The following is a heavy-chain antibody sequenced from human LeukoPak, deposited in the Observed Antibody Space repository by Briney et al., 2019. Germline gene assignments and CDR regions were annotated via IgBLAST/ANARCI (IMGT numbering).Heavy chain of an antibody. CDR2: INPNSGGT. CDR3: ARVNYGDYVSRRVDY. Sequence: ASVKVSCKASRYTFTSYAMNWVRQAPGQGLEWMGWINPNSGGTNYAQNFQGRVTMTRDTSISTAYMELSSLRSDDTAVYYCARVNYGDYVSRRVDYWGQGTLVTVSS. CDR1: RYTFTSYA. D-gene: IGHD4-17*01. V-gene: IGHV1-2*02. J-gene: IGHJ4*02.